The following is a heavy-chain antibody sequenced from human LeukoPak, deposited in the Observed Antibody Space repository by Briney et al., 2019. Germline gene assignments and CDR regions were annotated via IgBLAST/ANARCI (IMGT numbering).Heavy chain of an antibody. CDR2: VNHSGST. J-gene: IGHJ4*02. CDR3: AISGWSYQKRTDS. V-gene: IGHV4-34*01. CDR1: NGSFNAYY. Sequence: PSETLSLTCAVSNGSFNAYYWSCIRQSPGKGLEWIGDVNHSGSTNYNPSLKGRITISADTSKSHFSLELTSVTAADTSVYYCAISGWSYQKRTDSWGQGTLVTVSS. D-gene: IGHD2-15*01.